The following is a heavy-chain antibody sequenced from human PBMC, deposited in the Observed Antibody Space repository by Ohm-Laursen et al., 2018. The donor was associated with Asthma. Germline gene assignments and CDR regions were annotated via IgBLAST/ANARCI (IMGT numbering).Heavy chain of an antibody. CDR2: IQTGGTT. V-gene: IGHV3-53*01. J-gene: IGHJ6*02. CDR3: ASGKRYYYYAMDV. CDR1: GFTVSGSY. Sequence: LRLSCSASGFTVSGSYMSWVRQAPGKGLEWVSVIQTGGTTYYADSVKGRSTISRDKSQNTLWLQMNSLRAEDTAVYYCASGKRYYYYAMDVWGQGTTVTVSS. D-gene: IGHD1-1*01.